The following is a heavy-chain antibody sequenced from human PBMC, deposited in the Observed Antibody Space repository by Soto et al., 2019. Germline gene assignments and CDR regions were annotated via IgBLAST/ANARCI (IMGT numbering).Heavy chain of an antibody. J-gene: IGHJ3*02. D-gene: IGHD5-12*01. V-gene: IGHV1-24*01. CDR3: ATGRLSGYDQNDAFDI. CDR2: FDPEDGET. CDR1: GYTLTELS. Sequence: ASVKVSCKVSGYTLTELSMHWVRQAPGKGLEWMGGFDPEDGETIYAQKFQGRVTMTEDTSTDTAYMELSSLRSEDTAVYYCATGRLSGYDQNDAFDIWGQGTMVTVSS.